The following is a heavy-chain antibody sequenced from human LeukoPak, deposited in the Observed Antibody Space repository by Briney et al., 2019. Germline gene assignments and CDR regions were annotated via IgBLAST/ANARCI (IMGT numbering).Heavy chain of an antibody. D-gene: IGHD2-2*03. V-gene: IGHV4-59*01. CDR3: ARVAGYCSSTSCYYIGWFDP. Sequence: SETLSLTCTVSGGSISSYYWSWIRQPPGKGLEWIGYIYYSGSTNYNPSLKSRVTISVDTSTNQFSLKLSSVTAADTAVYYCARVAGYCSSTSCYYIGWFDPWGQGTLVTVSS. J-gene: IGHJ5*02. CDR2: IYYSGST. CDR1: GGSISSYY.